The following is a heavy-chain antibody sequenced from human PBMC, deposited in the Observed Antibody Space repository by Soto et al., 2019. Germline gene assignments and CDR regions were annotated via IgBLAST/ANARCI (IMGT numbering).Heavy chain of an antibody. V-gene: IGHV3-53*01. CDR3: AGAPPGGFFS. Sequence: GGSLRLSCSASGFSVGTHYLTWVRQAPGKGLAWVSLMYSAGETHYADSVKGRFTISRDTSTNTLYLQMNSLRDEDTGVYYCAGAPPGGFFSWGQGTLVTVSS. CDR2: MYSAGET. CDR1: GFSVGTHY. D-gene: IGHD1-26*01. J-gene: IGHJ5*02.